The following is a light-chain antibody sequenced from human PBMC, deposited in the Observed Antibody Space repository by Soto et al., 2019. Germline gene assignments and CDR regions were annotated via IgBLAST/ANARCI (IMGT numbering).Light chain of an antibody. CDR2: KAS. Sequence: DIQMTQSPSTLSASVGDRVTITCRASQSISGWLAWYQQKPGIAPKLLICKASSLESGVPSRFSGSRSETEFTITISNLQPDDFTTYDCQQYNSYPWTFGQGTKVEI. V-gene: IGKV1-5*03. CDR3: QQYNSYPWT. J-gene: IGKJ1*01. CDR1: QSISGW.